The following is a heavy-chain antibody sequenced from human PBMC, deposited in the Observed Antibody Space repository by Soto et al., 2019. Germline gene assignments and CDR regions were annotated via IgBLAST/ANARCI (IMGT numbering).Heavy chain of an antibody. CDR3: SRVGYCISYTCYGPD. Sequence: GSLRLSCTASGFTFGDYAMSWFRQAPGKGLEWVGFIRSKIYGGTTEYAASVKGRFTISRDDSKSIAYLQMDSLKTEDTAVYYCSRVGYCISYTCYGPDWGQGTLVTVSS. CDR2: IRSKIYGGTT. D-gene: IGHD2-2*01. V-gene: IGHV3-49*03. CDR1: GFTFGDYA. J-gene: IGHJ4*02.